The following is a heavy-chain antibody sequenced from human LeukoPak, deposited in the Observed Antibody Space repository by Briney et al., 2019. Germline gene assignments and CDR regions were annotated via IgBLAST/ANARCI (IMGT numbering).Heavy chain of an antibody. Sequence: PGGSLRLSCAASGFTFSSYWMSWVRQAPGKGLEWVANIKQDGREKYYVDSVKGRFTISRDNAKNSLYLQMNSLRAEDTAVYYCARERVGYCSGGSCYNYFDYWGQGTLVTVSS. D-gene: IGHD2-15*01. J-gene: IGHJ4*02. V-gene: IGHV3-7*01. CDR2: IKQDGREK. CDR3: ARERVGYCSGGSCYNYFDY. CDR1: GFTFSSYW.